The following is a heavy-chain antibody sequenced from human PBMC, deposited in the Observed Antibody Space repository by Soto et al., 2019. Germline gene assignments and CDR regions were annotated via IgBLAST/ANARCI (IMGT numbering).Heavy chain of an antibody. J-gene: IGHJ5*02. Sequence: AAVKVYCKASGYTFTSYYMHWVRQAPGQGLEWMGIINPSGGSTSYAQKFQGRVTMTRDNSKNTLYLQMNSLRAEDTAVYYCARDPSQFIAAAGTSYNWFDPWGQGTLVTVS. CDR3: ARDPSQFIAAAGTSYNWFDP. D-gene: IGHD6-13*01. CDR1: GYTFTSYY. CDR2: INPSGGST. V-gene: IGHV1-46*01.